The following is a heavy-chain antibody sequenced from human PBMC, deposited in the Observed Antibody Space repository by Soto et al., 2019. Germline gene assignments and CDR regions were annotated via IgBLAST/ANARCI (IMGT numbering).Heavy chain of an antibody. Sequence: GGPLRLSCAASGFTFSSHGMHWVRQAPGKGLEWVAVISYDGSNKYYADSVKGRFTISRDNSKNTLYLQMNSLRAEDTAVYYCAKLSHGRYCSGGSCYSIGPSSKDYWGQGTLVTVSS. J-gene: IGHJ4*02. CDR3: AKLSHGRYCSGGSCYSIGPSSKDY. CDR1: GFTFSSHG. CDR2: ISYDGSNK. D-gene: IGHD2-15*01. V-gene: IGHV3-30*18.